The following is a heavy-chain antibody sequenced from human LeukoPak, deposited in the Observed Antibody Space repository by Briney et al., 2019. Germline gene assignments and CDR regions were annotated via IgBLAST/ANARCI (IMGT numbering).Heavy chain of an antibody. V-gene: IGHV3-30*03. D-gene: IGHD3-10*01. Sequence: PGRSLRLSCAASGFSFSDYGLHWVRQAPGKGLKWVAVTSYDGSHKYYADSVKGRFTISRDNYKNTLYLQMNSLRGEDTAVYYCARDYGSGMDVWGKGTMVTVSS. CDR2: TSYDGSHK. J-gene: IGHJ6*04. CDR1: GFSFSDYG. CDR3: ARDYGSGMDV.